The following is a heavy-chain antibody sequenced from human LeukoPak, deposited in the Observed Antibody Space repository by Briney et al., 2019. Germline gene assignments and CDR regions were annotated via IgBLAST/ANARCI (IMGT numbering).Heavy chain of an antibody. J-gene: IGHJ4*02. Sequence: GGSLRLSCAASGXTFSTYAMTWVRQAPGKGLEGVSIIYSGGSTYYADSVKGRFAISRDNSKNTLYLQMNSLRAEDTAVFYCARDLTGDAYFDYWGQGTLVTVSS. D-gene: IGHD7-27*01. V-gene: IGHV3-66*01. CDR2: IYSGGST. CDR1: GXTFSTYA. CDR3: ARDLTGDAYFDY.